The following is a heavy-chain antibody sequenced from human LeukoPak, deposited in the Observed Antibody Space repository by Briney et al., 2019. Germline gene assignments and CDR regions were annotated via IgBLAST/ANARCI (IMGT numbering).Heavy chain of an antibody. CDR2: ISSSGSTI. V-gene: IGHV3-48*03. Sequence: GGSLRLSCAASGFTFSSYEMNWVRQAPGKGLEWVSYISSSGSTIYYADSVKGRFTISRDNAKNSLYLQMNSLRAEDTAVYYCASTPGRNSGSYYDYWGQGTLVTVSS. D-gene: IGHD1-26*01. J-gene: IGHJ4*02. CDR3: ASTPGRNSGSYYDY. CDR1: GFTFSSYE.